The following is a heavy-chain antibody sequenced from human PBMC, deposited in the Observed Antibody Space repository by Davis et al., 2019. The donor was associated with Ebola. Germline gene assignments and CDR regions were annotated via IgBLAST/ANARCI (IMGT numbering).Heavy chain of an antibody. CDR1: GFTFDDYA. CDR2: ISGSGGST. CDR3: ARETYDILTGYYLNPDLPDR. V-gene: IGHV3-23*01. Sequence: GESLKISCTASGFTFDDYAMSWVRQAPGKGLEWVSAISGSGGSTYYADSVKGRFTISRDNSKKTLYLQMNSLRAEDTAVYYCARETYDILTGYYLNPDLPDRWGQGTLVTVSS. D-gene: IGHD3-9*01. J-gene: IGHJ5*02.